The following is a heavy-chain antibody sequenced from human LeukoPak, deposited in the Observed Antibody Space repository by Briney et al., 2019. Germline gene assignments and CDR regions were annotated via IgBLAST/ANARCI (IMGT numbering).Heavy chain of an antibody. CDR1: GFTFSSYA. V-gene: IGHV3-30*04. D-gene: IGHD5-18*01. Sequence: GGSLRLSCAASGFTFSSYAMHWVRQAPGKGLEWVAVISYDGSNKYYADSVKGRFTISRDNSKNTLYLQMNSLRAEDTAVYYCARGGYSYVFSGTYYFDYWGQGTLVTVSS. CDR3: ARGGYSYVFSGTYYFDY. J-gene: IGHJ4*02. CDR2: ISYDGSNK.